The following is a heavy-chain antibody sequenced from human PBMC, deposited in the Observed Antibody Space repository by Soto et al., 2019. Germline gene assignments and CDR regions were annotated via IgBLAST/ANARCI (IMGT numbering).Heavy chain of an antibody. CDR1: GFTFDYYA. Sequence: GGSLRLSCAASGFTFDYYATHWVRQAPGKGLEWVSGISWNSGSIGYADSVKGRFTNSRDNAKNSLYLQMNSLRAEDTALYYCAKSSTYYYDRSGYYPHSRSYYFDYWGQGTLVTVSS. CDR2: ISWNSGSI. V-gene: IGHV3-9*01. J-gene: IGHJ4*02. CDR3: AKSSTYYYDRSGYYPHSRSYYFDY. D-gene: IGHD3-22*01.